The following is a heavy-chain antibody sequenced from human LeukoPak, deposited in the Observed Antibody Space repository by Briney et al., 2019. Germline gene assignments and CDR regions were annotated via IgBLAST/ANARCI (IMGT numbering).Heavy chain of an antibody. CDR3: TTGSGSYYY. Sequence: PGGSLRPSCAASGFTFSSYGMHWVRQAPGKGLEWVAVISYDGSNKYYADSVKGRFTIPRDNSKNTLYLQMNSLRAEDTAVYYCTTGSGSYYYWGQGTLVTVSS. D-gene: IGHD3-10*01. CDR2: ISYDGSNK. V-gene: IGHV3-30*03. CDR1: GFTFSSYG. J-gene: IGHJ4*02.